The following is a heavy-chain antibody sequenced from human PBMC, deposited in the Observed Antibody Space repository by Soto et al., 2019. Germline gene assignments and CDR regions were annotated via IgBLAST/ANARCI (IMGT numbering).Heavy chain of an antibody. CDR3: ARGEVGATAEIDY. Sequence: GGSLSLSCAASGFNLGSYWMHWVRQAPGKGLVWVAVISYDGSNKYYADSVKGRFTISRDNSKNTLYLQMNSLRPEDTAVYYCARGEVGATAEIDYWGQGTLVTVSS. V-gene: IGHV3-30-3*01. J-gene: IGHJ4*02. D-gene: IGHD1-26*01. CDR2: ISYDGSNK. CDR1: GFNLGSYW.